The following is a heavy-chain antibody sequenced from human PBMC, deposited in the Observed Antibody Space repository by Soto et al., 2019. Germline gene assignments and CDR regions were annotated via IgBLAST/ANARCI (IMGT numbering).Heavy chain of an antibody. CDR2: IDPSDSYP. J-gene: IGHJ4*02. CDR1: GYSFTSYW. V-gene: IGHV5-10-1*01. Sequence: GESLKISCTGSGYSFTSYWISWVSQMPGKGVEWMGGIDPSDSYPNYSPSFQGHVTISADKSISTAYLQWSSLKASDTAMYYCASRGYSSGLYYFDFWGQGTLVNFSS. CDR3: ASRGYSSGLYYFDF. D-gene: IGHD6-19*01.